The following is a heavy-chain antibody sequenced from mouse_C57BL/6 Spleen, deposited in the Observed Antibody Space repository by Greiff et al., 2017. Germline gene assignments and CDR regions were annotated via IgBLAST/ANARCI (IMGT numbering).Heavy chain of an antibody. CDR2: ICPGSGNT. CDR3: ARSLCGSSPIDY. D-gene: IGHD1-1*01. J-gene: IGHJ2*02. CDR1: GYTFTDYY. Sequence: QVQLKQSGAELVRPGASVKLSCKASGYTFTDYYINWVKQRPGQGLEWIARICPGSGNTYYNEKFKGKATLTAEKSSSTANMQLSSLSSEDSAVYGWARSLCGSSPIDYWGQGTSLTVSS. V-gene: IGHV1-76*01.